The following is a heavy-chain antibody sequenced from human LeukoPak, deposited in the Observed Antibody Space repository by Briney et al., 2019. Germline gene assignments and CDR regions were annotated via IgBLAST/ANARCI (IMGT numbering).Heavy chain of an antibody. CDR1: GGSISSGDYY. V-gene: IGHV4-30-4*02. J-gene: IGHJ4*02. Sequence: SETLSLTCTVSGGSISSGDYYWSWIRQPPGKGLEWIGYIYYSGSTYYNPSLKSRVTISVDTSKNQFSLKLSSVTAADTAVYYCARSRDGYLVGFDYWGQGTLVTVSS. D-gene: IGHD5-24*01. CDR2: IYYSGST. CDR3: ARSRDGYLVGFDY.